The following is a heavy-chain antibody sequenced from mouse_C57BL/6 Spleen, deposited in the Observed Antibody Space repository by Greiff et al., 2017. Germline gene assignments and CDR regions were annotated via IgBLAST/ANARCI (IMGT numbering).Heavy chain of an antibody. J-gene: IGHJ4*01. D-gene: IGHD1-1*01. V-gene: IGHV2-6-1*01. CDR1: GFSFTSYG. CDR2: IWSDGST. CDR3: AGHEATVVEDYAMDY. Sequence: QVQLKESGPGLVAPSQSLSITCTVSGFSFTSYGVHWVRQPPGKGLEWLVVIWSDGSTTYNSALNSRLSISKDNSKSQVFLKRNSLQTDDTAMYYCAGHEATVVEDYAMDYWGQGTSVTVSS.